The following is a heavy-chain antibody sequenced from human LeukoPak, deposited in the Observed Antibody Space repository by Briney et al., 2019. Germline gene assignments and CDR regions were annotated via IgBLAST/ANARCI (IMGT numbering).Heavy chain of an antibody. CDR1: GFTVSSNY. D-gene: IGHD4-23*01. J-gene: IGHJ4*02. V-gene: IGHV3-53*01. Sequence: GGSLRLSCAASGFTVSSNYMSWVRQAPGKGLEWVSVIYSGGSTYYADSVKGRFTISRDNSKNTLYLQMNSLRAEDTAVYYCTRDPDGGNSGTWGQGTLVTVSS. CDR2: IYSGGST. CDR3: TRDPDGGNSGT.